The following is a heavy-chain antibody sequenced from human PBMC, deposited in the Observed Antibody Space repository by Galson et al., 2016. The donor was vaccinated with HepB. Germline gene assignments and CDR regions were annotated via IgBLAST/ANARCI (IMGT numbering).Heavy chain of an antibody. D-gene: IGHD2-2*01. CDR1: GYTFTSYA. Sequence: SVKVSCKASGYTFTSYAMHWVRQAPGQSLEWMAWINAGTGNTKYSQRLQGRVTITRDTSASTTYMELSSLGSEDTAVNYCARGGYCILTSCYHPIDYWGQGTLVTVSS. CDR3: ARGGYCILTSCYHPIDY. V-gene: IGHV1-3*01. CDR2: INAGTGNT. J-gene: IGHJ4*02.